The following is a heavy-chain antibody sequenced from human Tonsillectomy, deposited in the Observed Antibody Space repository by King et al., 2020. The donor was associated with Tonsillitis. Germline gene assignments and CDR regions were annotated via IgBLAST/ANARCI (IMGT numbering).Heavy chain of an antibody. D-gene: IGHD6-25*01. J-gene: IGHJ6*04. V-gene: IGHV5-51*01. CDR2: IYPGDSST. CDR3: ARQRAACPIYPYYYGLDV. CDR1: GYSFSDFW. Sequence: VQLVESGAEVKKPGESLKISCKASGYSFSDFWIAWVRQMPGKGLEWMGIIYPGDSSTRYSLSFQDQVTISADKSINTAFLQWSSLKASDTAIYYCARQRAACPIYPYYYGLDVWVKGTTVTVSS.